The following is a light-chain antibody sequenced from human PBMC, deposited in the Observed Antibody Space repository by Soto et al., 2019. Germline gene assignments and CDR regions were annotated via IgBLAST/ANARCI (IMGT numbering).Light chain of an antibody. V-gene: IGKV3-20*01. CDR1: QSVGSNY. CDR2: GAS. CDR3: QQYGSWT. Sequence: EIVLTQSPGTLSLSPGERATLSCRASQSVGSNYLAWYQQKPGQAPRTLIFGASGRATGIPDRFSGSGSGTDFTLTISRLEPEDFAVYYCQQYGSWTFGQGTKVDI. J-gene: IGKJ1*01.